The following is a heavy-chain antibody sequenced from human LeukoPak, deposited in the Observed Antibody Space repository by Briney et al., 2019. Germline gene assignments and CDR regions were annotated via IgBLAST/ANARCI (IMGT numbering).Heavy chain of an antibody. CDR3: ARNKNPNYYYDSSGYSGFSY. V-gene: IGHV1-46*01. Sequence: ASVKVSCKASGYTFTSYYMHWVRQAPGQGLEWMGIINPSGGSTSYAQKFQGRVTMTRDTSTSTVYMELSSLRSEDTAVYYCARNKNPNYYYDSSGYSGFSYWGQGTLVTVSS. D-gene: IGHD3-22*01. J-gene: IGHJ4*02. CDR2: INPSGGST. CDR1: GYTFTSYY.